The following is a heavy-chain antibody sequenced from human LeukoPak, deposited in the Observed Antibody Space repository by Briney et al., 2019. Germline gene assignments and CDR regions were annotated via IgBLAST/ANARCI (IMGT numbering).Heavy chain of an antibody. V-gene: IGHV4-38-2*02. CDR1: GYSISSGYY. CDR3: VLGDSSAPGY. D-gene: IGHD6-25*01. CDR2: IYHSGST. J-gene: IGHJ4*02. Sequence: SETLSLTCTVSGYSISSGYYWGWIRQPPGKGLEWIGSIYHSGSTYYNPSLKSRVTISVDTSKNQFSLKLSSVTAADTAVYYCVLGDSSAPGYWGQGTLVTVSS.